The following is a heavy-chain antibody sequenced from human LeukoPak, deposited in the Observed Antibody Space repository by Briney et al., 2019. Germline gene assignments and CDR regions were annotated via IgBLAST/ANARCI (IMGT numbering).Heavy chain of an antibody. CDR3: ARDGYGDLPAY. V-gene: IGHV1-69*06. Sequence: ASVKVSCKASGGTFSSYAISWVRQAPGQGLEWMGGIIPIFGTANYAQKFQSRVTITADKSTSTAYMELSSLRSEDTAVYYCARDGYGDLPAYWGQGTLVTVSS. CDR1: GGTFSSYA. D-gene: IGHD4-17*01. CDR2: IIPIFGTA. J-gene: IGHJ4*02.